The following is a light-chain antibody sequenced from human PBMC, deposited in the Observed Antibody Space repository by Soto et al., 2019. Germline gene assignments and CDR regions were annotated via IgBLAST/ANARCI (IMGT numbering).Light chain of an antibody. CDR3: MQATQFPFA. Sequence: DIVLTQTPLSSPVTLGQPASISCRSSQSLVDSDGNTYLGWLQQRPGQPPRLLIHRVSNRLSGVQDRFSGSGAGTDFSLKISRVGAEDVGIYYSMQATQFPFAFGQGTKLEIK. CDR2: RVS. CDR1: QSLVDSDGNTY. J-gene: IGKJ2*01. V-gene: IGKV2-24*01.